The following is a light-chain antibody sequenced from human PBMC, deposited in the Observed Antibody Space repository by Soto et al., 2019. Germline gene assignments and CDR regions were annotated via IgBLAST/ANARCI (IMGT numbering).Light chain of an antibody. J-gene: IGKJ4*01. CDR2: GAS. V-gene: IGKV3-15*01. Sequence: ETVMTQSPATLSVSPGERATFSCRASQSINTNLAWFQLKPGQAPRLLIYGASIRATGIPARFSGSGSGTEFTLTISSLQSEDFAVYYCQQRDNWPVTFGGGTKVDI. CDR1: QSINTN. CDR3: QQRDNWPVT.